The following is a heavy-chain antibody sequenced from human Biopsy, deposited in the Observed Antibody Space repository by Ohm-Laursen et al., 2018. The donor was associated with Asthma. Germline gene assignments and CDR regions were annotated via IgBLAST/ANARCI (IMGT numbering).Heavy chain of an antibody. CDR1: GFTFDNYT. CDR3: ARGGLHYYEYYGMDV. CDR2: ISYDGRNT. Sequence: SLRLSCAASGFTFDNYTMHWVRQAPGKGLEWVTIISYDGRNTYYADSVEGRFTISRDNSKNTLFLQLSSLRPEDTAVYYCARGGLHYYEYYGMDVWGQGTTITVSS. J-gene: IGHJ6*02. D-gene: IGHD2-21*02. V-gene: IGHV3-30*04.